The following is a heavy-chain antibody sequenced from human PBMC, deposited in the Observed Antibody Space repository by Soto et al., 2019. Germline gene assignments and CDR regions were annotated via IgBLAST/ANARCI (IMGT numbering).Heavy chain of an antibody. CDR2: ISGSGGST. V-gene: IGHV3-23*01. CDR3: AKERSGGTLHY. J-gene: IGHJ4*02. Sequence: EVQLLESGGGLVQPGGSLRLYCAVSGFTFSSYAMDWVRQAPGKGLEWVSAISGSGGSTYHADSVRGRFTISRDNSKNTLYLQMNSLSAEDTAVYYCAKERSGGTLHYWGQGTLVTVSS. CDR1: GFTFSSYA. D-gene: IGHD2-15*01.